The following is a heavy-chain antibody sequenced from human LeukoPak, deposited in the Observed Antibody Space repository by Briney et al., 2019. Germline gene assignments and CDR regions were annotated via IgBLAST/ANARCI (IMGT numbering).Heavy chain of an antibody. CDR2: IYYSGST. Sequence: PSETLSFTCTVSGGSISSSSYYWGWIRQPPWKGLEWIGSIYYSGSTYYNPSLKSRVTISVDTSKNQFSLKLTSVTAADTAVYYCARHAGGGYSKIVDYWGQGTLVTVSS. V-gene: IGHV4-39*01. CDR3: ARHAGGGYSKIVDY. J-gene: IGHJ4*02. D-gene: IGHD5-18*01. CDR1: GGSISSSSYY.